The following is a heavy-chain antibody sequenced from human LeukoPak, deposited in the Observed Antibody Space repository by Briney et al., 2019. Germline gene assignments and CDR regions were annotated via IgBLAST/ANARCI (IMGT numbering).Heavy chain of an antibody. J-gene: IGHJ6*03. CDR3: ARGDWGSPDYYYMDV. CDR2: IYYSGST. CDR1: GGSFSGYY. D-gene: IGHD7-27*01. V-gene: IGHV4-34*01. Sequence: SETLSLTCAVYGGSFSGYYWSWIRQPPGKGLEWIGYIYYSGSTYYNPSLKSRVTISVDTSKNQFSLKLSSVTAADTAVYYCARGDWGSPDYYYMDVWGKGTTVTVSS.